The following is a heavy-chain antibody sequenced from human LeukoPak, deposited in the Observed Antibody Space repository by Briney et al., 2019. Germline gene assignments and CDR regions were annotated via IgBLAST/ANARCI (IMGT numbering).Heavy chain of an antibody. D-gene: IGHD3-10*01. J-gene: IGHJ4*02. CDR3: ARSSYGAGSKPYWVDY. Sequence: KPSETLSLTCTVSGGSISSGSYYWAWIRQPPEKGLEYIGSYSGSTYNNPSLKSRVTISVDTSKKQFSLKLSSVTAADTAVYFCARSSYGAGSKPYWVDYWGQGTLVTVSS. V-gene: IGHV4-39*01. CDR1: GGSISSGSYY. CDR2: YSGST.